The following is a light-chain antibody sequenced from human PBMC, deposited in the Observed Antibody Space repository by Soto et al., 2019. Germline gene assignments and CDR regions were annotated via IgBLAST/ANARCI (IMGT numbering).Light chain of an antibody. CDR3: QSYDSSSVV. CDR2: EDH. V-gene: IGLV6-57*01. CDR1: SGNIGSNY. J-gene: IGLJ7*01. Sequence: NFMLTQPHSVSESPGKTVTISCTRSSGNIGSNYVQWYQQRPGRSPTTVIYEDHQRPSGVPDRFSGSIDRSSNSASLTISGLKTEDEADYYCQSYDSSSVVFGGGTQLTVL.